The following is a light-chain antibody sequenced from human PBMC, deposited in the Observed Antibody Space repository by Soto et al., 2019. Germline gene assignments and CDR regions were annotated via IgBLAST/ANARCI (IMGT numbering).Light chain of an antibody. CDR2: DVS. V-gene: IGLV2-14*01. J-gene: IGLJ1*01. CDR3: SSYTSSSTYV. CDR1: NSDVGGYNY. Sequence: QSVLTQPASVSGSPGQSITISCTGANSDVGGYNYVSWYQQHPGKAPNLMIYDVSNRPSGVSSRFSGSKSGNTASLTISGLQAEDEADYHCSSYTSSSTYVFGTGTKLTVL.